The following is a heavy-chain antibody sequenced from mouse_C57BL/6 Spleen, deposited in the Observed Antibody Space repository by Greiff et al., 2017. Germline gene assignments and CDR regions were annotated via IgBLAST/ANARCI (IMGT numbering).Heavy chain of an antibody. D-gene: IGHD2-5*01. CDR3: ARSYSNYPYYYAMDY. Sequence: VQLQQSGPELVKPGASVKIPCKASGYTFTDYNMDWVKQSHGKSLEWIGDINPNNGGTIYNQKFKGKATLTVDKSSSTAYMELRSLTSEDTAVYYCARSYSNYPYYYAMDYWGQGTSVTVSS. CDR2: INPNNGGT. J-gene: IGHJ4*01. CDR1: GYTFTDYN. V-gene: IGHV1-18*01.